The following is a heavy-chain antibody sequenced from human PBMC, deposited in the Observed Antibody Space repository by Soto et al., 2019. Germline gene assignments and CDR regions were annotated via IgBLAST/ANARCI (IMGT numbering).Heavy chain of an antibody. CDR3: ARPHSSGWFTYDY. CDR1: GYSITTGSY. CDR2: ISQSGSS. V-gene: IGHV4-38-2*01. J-gene: IGHJ4*02. Sequence: SETLSLTCAVSGYSITTGSYWGWIRQPPGKGLEWIGSISQSGSSYYNPSLKSRLTILIDTSKNQFSLKLSSVTAADTAVYYGARPHSSGWFTYDYWGQGALVTVSS. D-gene: IGHD6-19*01.